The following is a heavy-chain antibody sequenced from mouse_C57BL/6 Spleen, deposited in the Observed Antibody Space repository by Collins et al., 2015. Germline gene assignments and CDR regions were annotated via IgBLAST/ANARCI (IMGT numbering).Heavy chain of an antibody. J-gene: IGHJ3*01. CDR2: IHPSDSEL. V-gene: IGHV1-74*04. CDR1: GYSFTSYW. Sequence: QLQQPGAELVRPGASVRLSCKASGYSFTSYWMIWVTQRPGQGLEYIGMIHPSDSELVKSEVQGQGHIDCRQISSTAYMQLSSPTSEDSAVYYCVREGFAYWGQGTLVTVSA. CDR3: VREGFAY.